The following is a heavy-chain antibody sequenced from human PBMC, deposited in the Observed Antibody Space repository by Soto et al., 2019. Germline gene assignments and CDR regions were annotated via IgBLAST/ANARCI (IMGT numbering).Heavy chain of an antibody. CDR1: GGTFSSYA. CDR3: ARDGERDTGLNFYYYLHGMDA. J-gene: IGHJ6*02. Sequence: ASVKVSCKASGGTFSSYAISWVRQAPGQGLEWMGGISPYNGTTKYAEKFQGEMTMTTDTATSTAYMDLRSLRSDDTAVYYCARDGERDTGLNFYYYLHGMDAWGQGTRVTVSS. CDR2: ISPYNGTT. D-gene: IGHD1-1*01. V-gene: IGHV1-18*01.